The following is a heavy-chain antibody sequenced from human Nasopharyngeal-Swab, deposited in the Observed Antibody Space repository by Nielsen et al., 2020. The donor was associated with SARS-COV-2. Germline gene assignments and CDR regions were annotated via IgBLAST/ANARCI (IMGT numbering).Heavy chain of an antibody. Sequence: SETLSLTCTVSGGSISSGDYYWSWIRQPPGKGLEWNGNIYYSGSTDYNPSLKSRLTISVDTSKNQFSLKLSSVTAADTAVYYCAREPLRDGMDVWGQGSTVTVSS. V-gene: IGHV4-30-4*01. J-gene: IGHJ6*02. CDR2: IYYSGST. D-gene: IGHD2-21*02. CDR3: AREPLRDGMDV. CDR1: GGSISSGDYY.